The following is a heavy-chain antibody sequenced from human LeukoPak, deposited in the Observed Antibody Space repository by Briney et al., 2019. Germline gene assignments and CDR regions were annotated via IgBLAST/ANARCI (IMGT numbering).Heavy chain of an antibody. CDR2: IYYSGST. Sequence: SETLSLACTVSGGSISSGDYYWSWIRQHPGKGLEWIGYIYYSGSTYYNPSLKSRVTISVDTSKNQFSLKLSSVTAADTAVYYCARGGLEPADFDYWGQGTLVTVSS. CDR1: GGSISSGDYY. D-gene: IGHD1-1*01. V-gene: IGHV4-31*03. CDR3: ARGGLEPADFDY. J-gene: IGHJ4*02.